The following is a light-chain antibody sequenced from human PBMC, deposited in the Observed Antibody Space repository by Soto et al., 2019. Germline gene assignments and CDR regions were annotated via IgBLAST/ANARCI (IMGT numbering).Light chain of an antibody. CDR2: AAS. V-gene: IGKV1-39*01. CDR3: QHAYSA. Sequence: DIQMPQSPSSLSASVGDRVTITCRASQSISNYLNWYQQKSGEVPQLLIYAASRLHSGVPSRFSGSGSGTDFTLTISSLPPEDFATYYCQHAYSAFGQGTKVELK. CDR1: QSISNY. J-gene: IGKJ1*01.